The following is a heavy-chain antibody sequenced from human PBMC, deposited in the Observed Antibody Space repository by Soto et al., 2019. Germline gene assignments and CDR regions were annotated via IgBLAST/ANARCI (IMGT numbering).Heavy chain of an antibody. J-gene: IGHJ5*02. Sequence: ASVKVSCKASGYTFTSYAMHWVRQAPGQRLEWMGWMNPNSGNTGYAQKFQGRVTMTRNTSISTAYMELSSLRSEDTAVYYCAREKGSSGFDPWGQGTLVTVSS. V-gene: IGHV1-8*01. CDR1: GYTFTSYA. D-gene: IGHD6-6*01. CDR3: AREKGSSGFDP. CDR2: MNPNSGNT.